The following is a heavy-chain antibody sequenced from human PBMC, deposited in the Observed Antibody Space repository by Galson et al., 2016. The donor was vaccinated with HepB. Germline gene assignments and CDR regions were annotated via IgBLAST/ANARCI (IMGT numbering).Heavy chain of an antibody. CDR3: ARDSVGNYYGSGSYGLYYYYGMDV. Sequence: SLRLSCAASRFTFSAYEMNWVRQAPGKGLEWIAYISSSGTTIKYADSVKGRFTISRDNAKNSLYLQMNSLRAEDTAVYYCARDSVGNYYGSGSYGLYYYYGMDVWGQGTTVTVSS. D-gene: IGHD3-10*01. J-gene: IGHJ6*02. CDR1: RFTFSAYE. CDR2: ISSSGTTI. V-gene: IGHV3-48*03.